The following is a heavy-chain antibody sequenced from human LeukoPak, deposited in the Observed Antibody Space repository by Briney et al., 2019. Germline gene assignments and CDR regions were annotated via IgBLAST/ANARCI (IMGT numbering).Heavy chain of an antibody. D-gene: IGHD4-17*01. V-gene: IGHV4-59*01. CDR3: AREGNHYGDYVPSSQYYFDY. J-gene: IGHJ4*02. CDR1: GGSISSYY. CDR2: IYYSGST. Sequence: SETLSLTCTVPGGSISSYYWSWIRQPPGKGLEWIGYIYYSGSTNYNPSLKSRVTISVDTSKNQFSLKLSSVTAADTAVYYCAREGNHYGDYVPSSQYYFDYWGQGTLVTVSS.